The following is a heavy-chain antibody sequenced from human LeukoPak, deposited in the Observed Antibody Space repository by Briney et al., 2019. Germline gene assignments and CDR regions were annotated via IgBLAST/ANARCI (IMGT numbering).Heavy chain of an antibody. CDR3: ARVDPSQWFGELLSGAFDI. D-gene: IGHD3-10*01. J-gene: IGHJ3*02. Sequence: ASVKVSCKASGYTFTSYGISWVRQAPGQGLEWMGWISAYNGNTNYAQKLQGRVTMTTDTSTSTAYMELRSLRSDDTAVYYCARVDPSQWFGELLSGAFDIWGQGTMVTVSS. V-gene: IGHV1-18*01. CDR2: ISAYNGNT. CDR1: GYTFTSYG.